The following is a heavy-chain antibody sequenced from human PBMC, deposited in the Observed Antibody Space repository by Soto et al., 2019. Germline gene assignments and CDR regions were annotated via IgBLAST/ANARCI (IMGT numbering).Heavy chain of an antibody. CDR1: CGSINVYY. D-gene: IGHD4-17*01. J-gene: IGHJ5*02. V-gene: IGHV4-59*01. CDR3: ARETYGDYVGYFDP. Sequence: SETLSLTCTFSCGSINVYYWSWIRQPPGKGLEWVGYIYNSGSTNYNPSLKSRVTISVDTSKNQFSLKLSSVTSADTAVYYCARETYGDYVGYFDPWGQGIQVTVS. CDR2: IYNSGST.